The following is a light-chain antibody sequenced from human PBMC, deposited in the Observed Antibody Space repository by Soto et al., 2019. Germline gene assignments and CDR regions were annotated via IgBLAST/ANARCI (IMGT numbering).Light chain of an antibody. CDR3: QKYTSAPCT. CDR2: AAS. V-gene: IGKV1-27*01. J-gene: IGKJ1*01. CDR1: QGISNY. Sequence: DIQMTQSPSSLSASVGDRVTITCRASQGISNYLACYQQKPGKVPKLLIYAASTLQSGVPSRFSGSGSGTDFTSTISSLQPEDVATYYCQKYTSAPCTFGQGTTVDIQ.